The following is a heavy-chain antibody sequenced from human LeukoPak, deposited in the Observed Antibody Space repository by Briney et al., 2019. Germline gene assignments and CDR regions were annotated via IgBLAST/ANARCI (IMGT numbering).Heavy chain of an antibody. CDR3: VRDGRSFDY. V-gene: IGHV3-7*01. J-gene: IGHJ4*02. Sequence: GGSLRLSCLGSGFTFSDYWMSWVCQAPGKGPDWVANVKEDASETFYVDSMKGRFTISRDNPKNSLYLQMRSLRGEDTAVYYCVRDGRSFDYWGQGTLVTVSS. CDR1: GFTFSDYW. CDR2: VKEDASET.